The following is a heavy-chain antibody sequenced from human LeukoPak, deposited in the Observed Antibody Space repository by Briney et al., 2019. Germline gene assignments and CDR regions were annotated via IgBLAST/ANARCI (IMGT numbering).Heavy chain of an antibody. Sequence: SETLSLTCAVYGGSFSGYYWSWIRQPPGKGPEWIGEINHSGSTNYNPSLKSRVTISVDTSKNQFSLKLSSVTAADTAVYYCARLRPFAQPGIAVAGPYSRWGQGTLVTVSS. CDR1: GGSFSGYY. D-gene: IGHD6-19*01. CDR2: INHSGST. J-gene: IGHJ4*02. CDR3: ARLRPFAQPGIAVAGPYSR. V-gene: IGHV4-34*01.